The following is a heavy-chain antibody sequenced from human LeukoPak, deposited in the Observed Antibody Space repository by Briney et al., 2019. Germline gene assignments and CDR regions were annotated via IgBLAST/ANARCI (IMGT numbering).Heavy chain of an antibody. CDR2: IYHSGST. Sequence: SETLSLTCTVSGYSISSGYYWGWIRQPPGKGLEWIGSIYHSGSTYYNPSLKSRVTISVDTSKNQFSLKLSSVTAADTAVYYCARGAACFSMSRKAAAGSKGGNWFDPWGQGTLVTVSS. D-gene: IGHD6-13*01. V-gene: IGHV4-38-2*02. J-gene: IGHJ5*02. CDR1: GYSISSGYY. CDR3: ARGAACFSMSRKAAAGSKGGNWFDP.